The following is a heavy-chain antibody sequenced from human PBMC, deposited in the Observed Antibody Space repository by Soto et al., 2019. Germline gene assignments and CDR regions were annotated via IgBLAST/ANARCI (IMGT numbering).Heavy chain of an antibody. CDR2: ISAYNGNT. D-gene: IGHD3-22*01. J-gene: IGHJ5*02. V-gene: IGHV1-18*04. CDR1: GYTFTSYG. Sequence: ASVKVSCKASGYTFTSYGISWVRQAPGQGLEWMGWISAYNGNTNYAQKLQGRVTMTTDTSTSTAYMELRSLRSDATAVYYCARDRWDSSGYPRLPWGQGTLVTVSS. CDR3: ARDRWDSSGYPRLP.